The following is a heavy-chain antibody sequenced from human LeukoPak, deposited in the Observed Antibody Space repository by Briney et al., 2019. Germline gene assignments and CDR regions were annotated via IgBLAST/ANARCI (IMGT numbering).Heavy chain of an antibody. D-gene: IGHD3-10*01. CDR2: FDPEDGET. CDR3: ATEAYYGSGITFDY. J-gene: IGHJ4*02. CDR1: GYTLTELS. Sequence: ASVKVSCKVSGYTLTELSMHWVRQAPGKGLEWMGGFDPEDGETIYAQKFQGRVTMTEDTSTDTAYMELGSLRSEDTAVYYCATEAYYGSGITFDYWGQGTLVTVSS. V-gene: IGHV1-24*01.